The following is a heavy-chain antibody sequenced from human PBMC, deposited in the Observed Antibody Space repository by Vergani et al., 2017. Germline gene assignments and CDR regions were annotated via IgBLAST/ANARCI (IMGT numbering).Heavy chain of an antibody. CDR2: IWYDGSNK. CDR3: ASRTRYCSGGSCYRYFQH. D-gene: IGHD2-15*01. V-gene: IGHV3-33*03. J-gene: IGHJ1*01. Sequence: VQLVESGGGVVQPGRSLRLSCAASGFTFSSYGMHWVRQAPGKGLEWVAVIWYDGSNKYYADSVKGRFTISRDNAKNSLYLQMNSLRAEDTAVYYCASRTRYCSGGSCYRYFQHWGQGTLVTVSS. CDR1: GFTFSSYG.